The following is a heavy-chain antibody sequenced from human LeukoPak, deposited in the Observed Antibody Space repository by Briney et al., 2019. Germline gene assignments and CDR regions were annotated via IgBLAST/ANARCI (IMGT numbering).Heavy chain of an antibody. CDR3: AKESYYDILTGYYSDY. CDR2: IKQDGSEK. D-gene: IGHD3-9*01. CDR1: GFTFSSYW. J-gene: IGHJ4*02. V-gene: IGHV3-7*01. Sequence: GGSLRLSCAASGFTFSSYWMSWVRQAPGKGREWVANIKQDGSEKYYVDSVKGRFTISRDNAKNSLYLQMNSLRAEDTAVYYCAKESYYDILTGYYSDYWGQGTLVTVSS.